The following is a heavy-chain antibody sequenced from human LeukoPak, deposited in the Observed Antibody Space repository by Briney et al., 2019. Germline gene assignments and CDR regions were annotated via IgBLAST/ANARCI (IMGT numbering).Heavy chain of an antibody. D-gene: IGHD4-17*01. CDR3: ARTMLDYGDYVNWFDP. CDR1: GGTFSSYA. Sequence: ASVKVSCKASGGTFSSYAISWVRQAPGQGLEWMGGIIPIFGTANYAQKFQGRVTITTDESTSTAYMELSSLRSGDTAVYYCARTMLDYGDYVNWFDPWGQGTLVTVSS. CDR2: IIPIFGTA. J-gene: IGHJ5*02. V-gene: IGHV1-69*05.